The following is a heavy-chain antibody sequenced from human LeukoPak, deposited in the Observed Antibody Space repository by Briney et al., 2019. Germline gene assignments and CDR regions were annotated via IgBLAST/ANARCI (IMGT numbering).Heavy chain of an antibody. D-gene: IGHD6-19*01. CDR2: IYPGDSDT. Sequence: HGESLKISCTGSGYSFTSYWIGWVRQMPGKGLEWMGIIYPGDSDTRYSPSFQGQVTISADKSISTAYLQWSSLKASDTAMYYCARLVADTSVLYYFDYWGQGTLVTVSS. V-gene: IGHV5-51*01. J-gene: IGHJ4*02. CDR1: GYSFTSYW. CDR3: ARLVADTSVLYYFDY.